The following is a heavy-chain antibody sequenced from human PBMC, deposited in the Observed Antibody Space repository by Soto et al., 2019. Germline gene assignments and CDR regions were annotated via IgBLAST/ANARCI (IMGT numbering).Heavy chain of an antibody. Sequence: QVQLVQPGAEGKKPGASVKVSCKASGYTLTSYGISWVRQAPGQGREWMGWISAYNGNTNYAQKLQCRVTMTTDASTSTADRELRSLRYDDTAVYYCARGPACGAGSYMPPCDYWGQGTLVTVSS. V-gene: IGHV1-18*01. CDR1: GYTLTSYG. D-gene: IGHD3-10*01. CDR3: ARGPACGAGSYMPPCDY. J-gene: IGHJ4*02. CDR2: ISAYNGNT.